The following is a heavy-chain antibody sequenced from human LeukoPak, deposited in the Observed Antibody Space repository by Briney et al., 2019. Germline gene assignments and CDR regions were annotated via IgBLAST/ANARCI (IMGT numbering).Heavy chain of an antibody. J-gene: IGHJ4*02. CDR1: GVSVSSGSYY. D-gene: IGHD3-22*01. CDR2: IYYSGST. CDR3: ARVGYYDSSGYYLEFDY. V-gene: IGHV4-61*01. Sequence: SETLSLTCTVSGVSVSSGSYYWSWIWQPPGKGLEWIGYIYYSGSTNYNPSLKSRVTISVDTSKNQFSLKLSSVTAADTAVYYCARVGYYDSSGYYLEFDYWGQGTLVTVSS.